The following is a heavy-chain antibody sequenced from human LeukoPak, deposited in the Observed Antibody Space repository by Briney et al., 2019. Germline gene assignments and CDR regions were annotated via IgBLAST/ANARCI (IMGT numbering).Heavy chain of an antibody. D-gene: IGHD3-3*01. CDR3: ARDSSGYYTGYFDY. V-gene: IGHV3-53*05. Sequence: PGGSLRLSCAASGFTVSSNYMSWVRQAPGKGLEWVSVIYSGGSTYYADSVKGRFTTSRDNSKNTLYLQMNSLRAEDTAVYYCARDSSGYYTGYFDYWGQGTLVTVSS. J-gene: IGHJ4*02. CDR2: IYSGGST. CDR1: GFTVSSNY.